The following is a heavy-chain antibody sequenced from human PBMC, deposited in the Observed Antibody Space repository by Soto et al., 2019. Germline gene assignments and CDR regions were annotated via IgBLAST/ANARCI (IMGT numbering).Heavy chain of an antibody. CDR2: ISANSGDT. D-gene: IGHD3-10*01. CDR3: ARMVRGSNIDYYQYIDV. V-gene: IGHV1-18*01. CDR1: GYSFTSHG. Sequence: QVQLVQSGAEVKKPVASVKVSCKASGYSFTSHGTSWVRQAPGQGLEWMGWISANSGDTNYAQKLQGRVTVTTDTSTSTAYLELRSLRSEDKDVSYCARMVRGSNIDYYQYIDVWGKGTTVTISS. J-gene: IGHJ6*03.